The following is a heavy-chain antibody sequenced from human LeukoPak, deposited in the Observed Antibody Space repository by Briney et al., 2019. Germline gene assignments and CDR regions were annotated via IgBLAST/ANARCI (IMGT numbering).Heavy chain of an antibody. CDR3: VRDYGNFVQGN. CDR2: IVSGGST. CDR1: EFTFSSYSMN. D-gene: IGHD4-17*01. V-gene: IGHV4-59*04. Sequence: PGGSLRLSCAASEFTFSSYSMNWVRQAPGKGLEWIGSIVSGGSTYHNPSLKSRVTMSIDTSNNQFSLKLSFVTAADTAIYYCVRDYGNFVQGNWGQGTLVTVSS. J-gene: IGHJ4*02.